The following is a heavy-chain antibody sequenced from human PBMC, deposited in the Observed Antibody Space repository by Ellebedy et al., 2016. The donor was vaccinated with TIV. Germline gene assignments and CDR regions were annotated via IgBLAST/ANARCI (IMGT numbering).Heavy chain of an antibody. V-gene: IGHV3-23*01. Sequence: GESLKISCAASGFTFSTFAMSWVRQAPGKELAWVSTIPGIGGGDNTYYADSVRGRFTISRDNAKNSLYPQMNSLRAEDTAVYYCAHWGSGYQYYYYYYGMDVWGQGTTVTVSS. CDR3: AHWGSGYQYYYYYYGMDV. CDR2: IPGIGGGDNT. D-gene: IGHD3-22*01. CDR1: GFTFSTFA. J-gene: IGHJ6*02.